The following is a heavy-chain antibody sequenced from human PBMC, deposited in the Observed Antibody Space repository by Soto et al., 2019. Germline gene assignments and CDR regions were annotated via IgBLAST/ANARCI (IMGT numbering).Heavy chain of an antibody. CDR2: MSPNSGNT. V-gene: IGHV1-8*01. Sequence: ASVKGSCTASWYPFTSYDIHWVRQATVQGLEWMGWMSPNSGNTVCGQKFQGRVTMTRNTSISTAYMELSRMRAEDTAVYYCARMVYYYDSSGYDNDAFDICAQGTMVTV. CDR3: ARMVYYYDSSGYDNDAFDI. J-gene: IGHJ3*02. D-gene: IGHD3-22*01. CDR1: WYPFTSYD.